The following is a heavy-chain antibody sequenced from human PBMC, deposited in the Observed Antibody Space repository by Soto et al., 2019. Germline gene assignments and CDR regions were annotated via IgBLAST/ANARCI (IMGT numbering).Heavy chain of an antibody. J-gene: IGHJ6*02. CDR1: GYTFTTYD. CDR3: ARVIGYYYQMDV. D-gene: IGHD3-22*01. V-gene: IGHV1-18*01. CDR2: ISAYNGNT. Sequence: QVQLVQSGGEVKKPGASVKVSCKASGYTFTTYDLSWVRQAPGQGLEWMGWISAYNGNTNYAQNLQGRVTMTTDTSTSKAYMELRSLRSDDTAVYYCARVIGYYYQMDVWGQGTTVTVS.